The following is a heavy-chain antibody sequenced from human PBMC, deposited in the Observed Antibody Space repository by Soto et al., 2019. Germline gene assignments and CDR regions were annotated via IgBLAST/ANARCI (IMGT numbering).Heavy chain of an antibody. V-gene: IGHV3-30*18. J-gene: IGHJ6*02. D-gene: IGHD2-2*01. Sequence: GGSLRLSCAASGFTFSSYGMHWVRQAPGKGLEWVAVISYDGGNKYYADSVKGRFTISRDNSKNTLYLQMNSLRAEDTAVYYCAQDYRCSSTSCYLVYYYYYYGMDVWGQGTTVTVSS. CDR1: GFTFSSYG. CDR3: AQDYRCSSTSCYLVYYYYYYGMDV. CDR2: ISYDGGNK.